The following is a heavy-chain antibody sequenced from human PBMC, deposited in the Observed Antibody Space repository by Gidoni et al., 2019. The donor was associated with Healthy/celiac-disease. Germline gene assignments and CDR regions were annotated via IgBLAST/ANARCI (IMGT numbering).Heavy chain of an antibody. CDR1: GGTFSSYA. D-gene: IGHD6-13*01. Sequence: QVQLVQSGAEVKKPGSSVTVSCKASGGTFSSYAISWVRQAPGQGLEWMGGIIPIFGTANYAQKFQGRVTITADESTSTAYMELSSLRSEDTAVYYCARPQQRYYYYGMDVWGQGTTVTVSS. J-gene: IGHJ6*02. CDR3: ARPQQRYYYYGMDV. V-gene: IGHV1-69*01. CDR2: IIPIFGTA.